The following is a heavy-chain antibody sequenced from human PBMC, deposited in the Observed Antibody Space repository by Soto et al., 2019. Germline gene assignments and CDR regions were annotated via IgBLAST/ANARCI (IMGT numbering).Heavy chain of an antibody. CDR3: AREALRYEGLDI. J-gene: IGHJ3*02. Sequence: EVQLVESGGGLVQPGGSLRLSCAASGFTFSSYWMHWVRQVPGKGLVWVSRIKSDGSSTIYADSVKGRFTISRDNDKNTLYLQMISLRAEDTAAYFCAREALRYEGLDIWGQGTMVTVSS. V-gene: IGHV3-74*01. CDR2: IKSDGSST. D-gene: IGHD4-17*01. CDR1: GFTFSSYW.